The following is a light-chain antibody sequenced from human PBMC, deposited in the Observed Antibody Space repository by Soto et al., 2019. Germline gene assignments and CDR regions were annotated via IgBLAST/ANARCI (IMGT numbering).Light chain of an antibody. CDR1: GSDVGAYNY. V-gene: IGLV2-14*01. Sequence: QSALTQPASVSGSPGQSITISCTGTGSDVGAYNYVSWYQHRPGKAPQLMISEVTKRPSGVSDRFSGSKSGNTASLTISGXXXXXXAXYYCSSYTTTTTQVFGGGTKLTVL. CDR2: EVT. J-gene: IGLJ2*01. CDR3: SSYTTTTTQV.